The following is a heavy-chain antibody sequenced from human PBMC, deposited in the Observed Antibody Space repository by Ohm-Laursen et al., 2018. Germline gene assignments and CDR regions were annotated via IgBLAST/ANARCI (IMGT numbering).Heavy chain of an antibody. D-gene: IGHD4-23*01. V-gene: IGHV3-53*01. J-gene: IGHJ5*02. CDR2: IDRGGNG. Sequence: GSLRLSCSASGFSVSTNYMNWARQAPGKGLEWVSEIDRGGNGYYAESVKGRFTISRDNSKNTLYLQMNNLRAEDSAMYYCASYYGGYDPWGQGTLVTVSS. CDR3: ASYYGGYDP. CDR1: GFSVSTNY.